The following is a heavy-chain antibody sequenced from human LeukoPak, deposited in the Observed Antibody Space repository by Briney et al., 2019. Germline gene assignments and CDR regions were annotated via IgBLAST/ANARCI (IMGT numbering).Heavy chain of an antibody. J-gene: IGHJ4*02. CDR2: ISGSGGST. Sequence: PGGSLRLSCAASGLTFSSYAMSWVSQAPGKGMEWVSAISGSGGSTFYADSVKGRFTISRDNSKNSLYLQMNSMRAEDTAVYYCAKERAIVVVPAACDYWSQGTLVTVSS. V-gene: IGHV3-23*01. D-gene: IGHD2-2*01. CDR1: GLTFSSYA. CDR3: AKERAIVVVPAACDY.